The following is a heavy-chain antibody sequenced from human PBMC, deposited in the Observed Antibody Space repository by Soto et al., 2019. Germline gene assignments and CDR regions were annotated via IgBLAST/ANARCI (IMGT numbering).Heavy chain of an antibody. CDR3: GGGGGGYRLDYLEY. D-gene: IGHD3-16*02. CDR1: GGMFSDYT. Sequence: QVQLVQSGAVVKKPGSSVTVSCKASGGMFSDYTISWVRQAPGQGLEWMGWINAGNGNTKLSQTFQGRVTHTRDTSANIVLREVGGLRYQDPALYYCGGGGGGYRLDYLEYWGQGSLVTVSS. J-gene: IGHJ4*02. CDR2: INAGNGNT. V-gene: IGHV1-3*01.